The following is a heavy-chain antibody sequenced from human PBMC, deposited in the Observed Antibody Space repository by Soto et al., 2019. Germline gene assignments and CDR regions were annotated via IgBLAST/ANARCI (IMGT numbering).Heavy chain of an antibody. D-gene: IGHD1-1*01. J-gene: IGHJ4*02. CDR1: GYVFTTYG. V-gene: IGHV1-18*01. CDR3: ARGRYGDY. Sequence: QVHLVQSGAEVKKPGASVKVSCKGSGYVFTTYGITWVRQAPGQGLEWMAWISAHNGNTNYAQKVQGRVTVTRDTSTSTASMELRSLRYDATAVYYCARGRYGDYWGQGALVTVSS. CDR2: ISAHNGNT.